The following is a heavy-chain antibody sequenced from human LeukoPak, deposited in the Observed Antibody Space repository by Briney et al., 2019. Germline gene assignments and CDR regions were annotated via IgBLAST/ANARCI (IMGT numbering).Heavy chain of an antibody. Sequence: SETLSLTCAVYGGSFSSYYWSWIRQPPGKGLEWIGEINHSGSTNYNPSLKSRVTISVDTSKDQFSLKLSSVTAADTAVYYCARVGRTAYGLSLPRRYYFDYWGQGTLVTVSS. J-gene: IGHJ4*02. CDR2: INHSGST. CDR3: ARVGRTAYGLSLPRRYYFDY. V-gene: IGHV4-34*01. D-gene: IGHD5-18*01. CDR1: GGSFSSYY.